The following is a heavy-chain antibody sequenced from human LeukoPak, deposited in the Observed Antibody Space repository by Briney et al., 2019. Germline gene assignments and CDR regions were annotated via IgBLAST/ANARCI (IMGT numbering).Heavy chain of an antibody. CDR3: ARGALWYQRDPFDY. CDR1: GGSISSYY. CDR2: IYTSGST. Sequence: SETLSLTCTVSGGSISSYYWSWIRQPAGKGLEWIGRIYTSGSTNYNPSLKSRVTMSVDTSKNQFSLKLSSVTAADTAVYYCARGALWYQRDPFDYWGQGTLVTVSS. J-gene: IGHJ4*02. D-gene: IGHD2-2*01. V-gene: IGHV4-4*07.